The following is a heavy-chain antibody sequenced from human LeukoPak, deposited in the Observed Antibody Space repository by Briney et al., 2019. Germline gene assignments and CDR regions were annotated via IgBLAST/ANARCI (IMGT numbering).Heavy chain of an antibody. Sequence: ASVKVSCKATGYTFRSYDINWVRQAAGQGLEWMGWINTNTGNPTYAQGFTGRFVFSLDTSVSTAYLQISSLKAEDTAVYYCARQARRSIAAATMGYWGQGTLVTVSS. D-gene: IGHD6-13*01. J-gene: IGHJ4*02. CDR3: ARQARRSIAAATMGY. CDR1: GYTFRSYD. V-gene: IGHV7-4-1*02. CDR2: INTNTGNP.